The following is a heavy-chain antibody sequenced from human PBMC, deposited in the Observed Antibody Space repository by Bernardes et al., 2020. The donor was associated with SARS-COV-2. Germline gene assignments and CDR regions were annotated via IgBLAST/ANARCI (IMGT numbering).Heavy chain of an antibody. V-gene: IGHV3-30*18. J-gene: IGHJ4*02. CDR2: ISYDGSNK. CDR1: GFTFSSYG. CDR3: ANSWSAAGTSVLDY. Sequence: GGSLRLSCAASGFTFSSYGMHWVRQAPGKGLEWVAVISYDGSNKYYADSVKGRFTISRDNSKNTLYLQMNSLRAEDTAVYYCANSWSAAGTSVLDYWGQGTLVTVSS. D-gene: IGHD6-13*01.